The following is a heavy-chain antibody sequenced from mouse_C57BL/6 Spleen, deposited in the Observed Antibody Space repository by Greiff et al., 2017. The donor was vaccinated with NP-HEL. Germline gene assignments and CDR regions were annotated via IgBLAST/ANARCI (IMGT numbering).Heavy chain of an antibody. CDR1: GYTFTSYW. CDR2: IHPNSGST. CDR3: ARFPYGNYEGYYFDY. Sequence: VKLQQPGAELVKPGASVKLSCKASGYTFTSYWMHWVKQRPGQGLEWIGMIHPNSGSTNYNEKVKSKATLTVDKSSSTAYMQLSSLTSEDSAVYYCARFPYGNYEGYYFDYWGQGTTLTVSS. V-gene: IGHV1-64*01. J-gene: IGHJ2*01. D-gene: IGHD2-1*01.